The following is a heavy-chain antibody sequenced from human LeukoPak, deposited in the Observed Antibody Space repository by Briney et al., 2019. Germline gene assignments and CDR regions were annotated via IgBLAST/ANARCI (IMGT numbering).Heavy chain of an antibody. J-gene: IGHJ4*02. CDR1: GFTFSSYS. D-gene: IGHD2-15*01. V-gene: IGHV3-21*04. CDR3: AKEGTGRCSGGSCYDY. CDR2: ISSSSSYI. Sequence: GGSLRLSCAASGFTFSSYSMNWVRQAPGKGLEWVSSISSSSSYIYYADSVKGRFTISRDNAKNTLYLQMSSLRAEDTAVYYCAKEGTGRCSGGSCYDYWGQGTLVTVSS.